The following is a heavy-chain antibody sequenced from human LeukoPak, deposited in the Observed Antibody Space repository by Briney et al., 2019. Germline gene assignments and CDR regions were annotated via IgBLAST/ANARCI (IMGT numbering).Heavy chain of an antibody. V-gene: IGHV1-69*13. CDR1: GGTFSSYA. J-gene: IGHJ4*02. Sequence: HRASVKVSCKASGGTFSSYAISWVRQAPGQGLEWMGGIIPIFGTANYAQKFQGRVTITADESTSTGYMELSSLRSEDTAAYYYASKRGYSYGLDYWGQGTLVTVSS. CDR2: IIPIFGTA. CDR3: ASKRGYSYGLDY. D-gene: IGHD5-18*01.